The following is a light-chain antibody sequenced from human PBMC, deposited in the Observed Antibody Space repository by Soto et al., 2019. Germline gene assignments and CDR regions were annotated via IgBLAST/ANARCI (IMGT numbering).Light chain of an antibody. CDR3: QQYNKWPLT. J-gene: IGKJ4*01. CDR1: QSVSSN. V-gene: IGKV3-15*01. CDR2: AAS. Sequence: EIVLTQSPGALSLSPGERATLSCRASQSVSSNLAWYQQKPGQAPRLLFYAASTRATGIPARFSGSGSGSEFTLTISSLQSEDFAVYYCQQYNKWPLTFGGGTKVDIK.